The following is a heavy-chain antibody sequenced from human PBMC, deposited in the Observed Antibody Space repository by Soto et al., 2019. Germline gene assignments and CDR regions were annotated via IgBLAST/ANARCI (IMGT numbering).Heavy chain of an antibody. CDR2: ISAHNGNT. Sequence: APLKVSRKTSGYAFTRYGSGRGSQDQRQGLEWMGWISAHNGNTDYAQKFQGRVTMTTDTSTSTASMELRSLRSDDTAVYYCARGSYTSSSYSLDYCGQGTLLTVSS. CDR1: GYAFTRYG. CDR3: ARGSYTSSSYSLDY. J-gene: IGHJ4*02. D-gene: IGHD6-13*01. V-gene: IGHV1-18*01.